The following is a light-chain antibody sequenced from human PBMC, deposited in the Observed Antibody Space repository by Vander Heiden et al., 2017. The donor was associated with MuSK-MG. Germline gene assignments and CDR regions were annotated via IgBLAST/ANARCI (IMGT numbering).Light chain of an antibody. V-gene: IGKV1-8*01. Sequence: AIRMTQSPSSFSASTGDRVTITCRASQGISSYLAWYQQKPGKAPKLLIYAASTLQSGVPSRFSGSGSGTDFTLTISCLQSEDFATYYCQQDDSYLITFGQGTRLEIK. CDR1: QGISSY. J-gene: IGKJ5*01. CDR2: AAS. CDR3: QQDDSYLIT.